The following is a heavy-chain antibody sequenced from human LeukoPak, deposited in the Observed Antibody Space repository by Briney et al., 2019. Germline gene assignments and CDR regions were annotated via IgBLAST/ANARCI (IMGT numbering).Heavy chain of an antibody. V-gene: IGHV3-30*03. CDR1: GFTFNTFG. CDR3: ARVNGVAHYYFDY. D-gene: IGHD2-15*01. CDR2: ISYDGTDK. Sequence: PGGSLRLSCAASGFTFNTFGMHWVRQAPGKGLEWVAVISYDGTDKYYADSLKGRFTISRDNSKNTLYLQMNSLRAEDTAVYYCARVNGVAHYYFDYWGQGTLVTVSS. J-gene: IGHJ4*02.